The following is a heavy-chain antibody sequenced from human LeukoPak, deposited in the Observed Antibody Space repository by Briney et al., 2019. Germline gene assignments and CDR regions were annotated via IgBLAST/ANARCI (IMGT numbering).Heavy chain of an antibody. D-gene: IGHD5-18*01. CDR2: INSDGRST. V-gene: IGHV3-74*01. CDR1: GFTFSSYW. Sequence: GGSLRLSCAASGFTFSSYWMHWVRHAPPKGLVWVSRINSDGRSTSHADSVKGRFTISRDNAKNTLYLQMNSLRAEDTAVYYCARGTGYSVVDYWGQGTLVTVSS. CDR3: ARGTGYSVVDY. J-gene: IGHJ4*02.